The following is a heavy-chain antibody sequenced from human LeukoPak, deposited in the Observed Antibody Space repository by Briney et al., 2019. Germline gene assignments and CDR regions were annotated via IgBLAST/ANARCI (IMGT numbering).Heavy chain of an antibody. Sequence: PGGSLRLSCVASGFTFSNYWMHWVRQAPGKGLEWVASIGPTGSDRYHADSIKGRFTISRDNANNFLYLQMNSLRAEDTAVYYCATETNGRHYDYWGQGTLLTVSS. D-gene: IGHD1-14*01. CDR3: ATETNGRHYDY. CDR2: IGPTGSDR. V-gene: IGHV3-21*06. CDR1: GFTFSNYW. J-gene: IGHJ4*02.